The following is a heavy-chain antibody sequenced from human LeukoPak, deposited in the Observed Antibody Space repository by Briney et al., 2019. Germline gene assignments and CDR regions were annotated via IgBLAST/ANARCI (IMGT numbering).Heavy chain of an antibody. D-gene: IGHD3-10*01. CDR3: ARDNSVRHESWWFNP. V-gene: IGHV1-46*01. J-gene: IGHJ5*02. CDR1: GDTLTSNY. Sequence: ASVKVSRTAFGDTLTSNYMHWVRQAPGEGPEWMGVISPSGGSTTYAQKFQGRVTLTRDMSTSTDYLELSSLRSEDTAVYYCARDNSVRHESWWFNPLVQGTLVTVSS. CDR2: ISPSGGST.